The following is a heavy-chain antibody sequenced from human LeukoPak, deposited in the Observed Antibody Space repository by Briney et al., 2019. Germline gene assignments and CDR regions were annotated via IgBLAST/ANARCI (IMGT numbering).Heavy chain of an antibody. D-gene: IGHD4-11*01. Sequence: GGSLRLSCAASGFYFSGYEMNWVRQAPGKGLEWVSYISSSGNTIYYADSVKGRFTISRDNVKNSLYLQMNSLRAEDTAVYFCARRGTDYCTPSSCHPNWFAPWGQGTQVTVSS. CDR2: ISSSGNTI. V-gene: IGHV3-48*03. CDR3: ARRGTDYCTPSSCHPNWFAP. J-gene: IGHJ5*02. CDR1: GFYFSGYE.